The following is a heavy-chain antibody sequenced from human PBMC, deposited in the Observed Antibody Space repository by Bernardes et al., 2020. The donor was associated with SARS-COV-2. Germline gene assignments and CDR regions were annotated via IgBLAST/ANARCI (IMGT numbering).Heavy chain of an antibody. CDR3: ARDQVATINFDC. J-gene: IGHJ4*02. CDR1: GFTFSNYW. V-gene: IGHV3-74*01. CDR2: INSDGSSA. D-gene: IGHD5-12*01. Sequence: GSRRLSVAASGFTFSNYWMHWVRQDPGKGLVWVSRINSDGSSASYADSVKGRFTISRDNAKNTLYLQMNSLRVEDTAVYYCARDQVATINFDCWGQGTLVTVSS.